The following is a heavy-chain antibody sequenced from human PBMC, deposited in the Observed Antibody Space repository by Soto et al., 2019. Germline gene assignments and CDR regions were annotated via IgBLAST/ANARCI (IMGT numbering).Heavy chain of an antibody. Sequence: SETLSLTCTVSGGSISSYYWSWIRQPPGKGLEWIGYIYYSGSTNYNPYLKSRVTISVDTSKNQFSLKLSSVTAADTAVYYCARVVVPAARRHYYYYMDVWGKGTTVTVSS. CDR2: IYYSGST. CDR3: ARVVVPAARRHYYYYMDV. CDR1: GGSISSYY. V-gene: IGHV4-59*01. J-gene: IGHJ6*03. D-gene: IGHD2-2*01.